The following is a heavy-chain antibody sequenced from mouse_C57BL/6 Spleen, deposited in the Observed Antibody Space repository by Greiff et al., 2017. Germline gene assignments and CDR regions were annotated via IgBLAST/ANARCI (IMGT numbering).Heavy chain of an antibody. CDR2: ISSGGSYT. Sequence: EVQGVESGGDLVKPGGSLKLSCAASGFTFSSYGMSWVRQTPDKRLEWVATISSGGSYTYYPDSVKGRFTISRDNAKNTLYLQMSSLKSEDTAMYYCARRDYGSSYGNYFDYWGQGTTLTVSS. CDR3: ARRDYGSSYGNYFDY. CDR1: GFTFSSYG. V-gene: IGHV5-6*01. D-gene: IGHD1-1*01. J-gene: IGHJ2*01.